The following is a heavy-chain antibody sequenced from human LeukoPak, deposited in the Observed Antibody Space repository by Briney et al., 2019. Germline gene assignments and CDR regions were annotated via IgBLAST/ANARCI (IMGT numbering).Heavy chain of an antibody. J-gene: IGHJ4*02. CDR3: ARGRAADYVWGSYRPLRY. V-gene: IGHV1-8*01. Sequence: ASVKVSCKASGYTFTSYDINWVRQATGQGLEWMGWMNPNSGNTGYAQKFQGRVTMTRNTSISTAHMELSSLRSEDTAVYYCARGRAADYVWGSYRPLRYWGQGTLVTVSS. CDR2: MNPNSGNT. D-gene: IGHD3-16*02. CDR1: GYTFTSYD.